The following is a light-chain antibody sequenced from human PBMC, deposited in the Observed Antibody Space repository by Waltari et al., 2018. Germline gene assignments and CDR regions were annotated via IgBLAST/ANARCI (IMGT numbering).Light chain of an antibody. CDR1: SSDVGGYNY. V-gene: IGLV2-14*03. Sequence: QSALTQPASVSGSPGQSITISCSGISSDVGGYNYVSWYQQHPGKAPKLLIHDLIWRPPGASNRFSGSKSGNTASLTISGLQAEDEADYYCSSYTASSTLIFGGGTKLTVL. J-gene: IGLJ2*01. CDR3: SSYTASSTLI. CDR2: DLI.